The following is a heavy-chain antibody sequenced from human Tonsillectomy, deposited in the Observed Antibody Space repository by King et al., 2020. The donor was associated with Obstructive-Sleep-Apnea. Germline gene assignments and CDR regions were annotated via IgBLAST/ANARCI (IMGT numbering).Heavy chain of an antibody. CDR1: GFTVSSNY. CDR3: ARKGGAGTSYYYYGMDV. V-gene: IGHV3-66*01. CDR2: IYSGGST. J-gene: IGHJ6*02. Sequence: AQLVQSGGGLVQPGGSLRLSCAASGFTVSSNYMSWVRQAPGKGLEWVSVIYSGGSTYYADSVKGRFTISRDNSKNTLYLQMNSLRAEDTAVYYCARKGGAGTSYYYYGMDVWGQGTTVTVSS. D-gene: IGHD1-1*01.